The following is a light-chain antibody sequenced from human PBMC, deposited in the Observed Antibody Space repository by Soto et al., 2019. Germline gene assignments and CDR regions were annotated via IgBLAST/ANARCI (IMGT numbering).Light chain of an antibody. CDR1: LSVSVY. CDR3: HQRQYWPPIT. Sequence: SPSTLSXSPGERATLSCRTSLSVSVYLDWYQQKPGQAPRLLISDASNRATGIPARFSGSGSGTDFTLTISSLEPEDFAVYYCHQRQYWPPITFGQGTRLEIK. V-gene: IGKV3-11*01. J-gene: IGKJ5*01. CDR2: DAS.